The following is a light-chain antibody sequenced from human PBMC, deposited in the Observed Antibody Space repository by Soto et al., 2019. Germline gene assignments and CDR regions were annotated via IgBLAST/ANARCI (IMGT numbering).Light chain of an antibody. CDR3: QQYNSYRA. V-gene: IGKV1-5*03. CDR2: KAS. Sequence: DIQMTQFPSTLSASVEDRVTITCRASQSIDTWLAWHQQKPGQAPKLLISKASSLESGVPSRFSGSGSGTEFTLTISSLQPDDSATYYCQQYNSYRAFGQGTKLDIK. J-gene: IGKJ1*01. CDR1: QSIDTW.